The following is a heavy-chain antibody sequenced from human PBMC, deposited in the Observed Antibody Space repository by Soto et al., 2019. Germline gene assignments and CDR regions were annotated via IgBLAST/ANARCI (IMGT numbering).Heavy chain of an antibody. V-gene: IGHV4-59*08. CDR2: IYYSGST. CDR3: ARHGDYDILTGYLNWFDP. CDR1: GGSISSYY. Sequence: SETLSLTCTVSGGSISSYYWSWIRQPPGKGLEWIGYIYYSGSTNYNPSLKSRVTISVDTSKNQFSLKLSSVTAADTAVYYCARHGDYDILTGYLNWFDPWGQGTLVTVSS. J-gene: IGHJ5*02. D-gene: IGHD3-9*01.